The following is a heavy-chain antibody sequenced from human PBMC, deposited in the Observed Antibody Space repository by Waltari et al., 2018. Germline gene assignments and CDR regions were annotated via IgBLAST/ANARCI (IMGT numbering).Heavy chain of an antibody. CDR3: AKDMSKMTTFDY. Sequence: YGMHWVRQTPGRGLEWVGVISHDGDYKYYVDSVRDRFTLSRDNSKNTVYLEMNNLRTEDTAVYHCAKDMSKMTTFDYWGQGTLVTVSS. CDR1: YG. D-gene: IGHD4-17*01. CDR2: ISHDGDYK. V-gene: IGHV3-30*18. J-gene: IGHJ4*02.